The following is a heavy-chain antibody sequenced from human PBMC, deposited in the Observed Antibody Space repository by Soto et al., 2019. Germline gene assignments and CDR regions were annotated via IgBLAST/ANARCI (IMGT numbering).Heavy chain of an antibody. CDR2: IYYSGST. CDR1: GGSISSGGYY. V-gene: IGHV4-31*03. Sequence: PSETLSLTCTVSGGSISSGGYYWSWIRQHPGKGLEWIGYIYYSGSTYYNPSLKSRVTISVDTSKNQFSLKLSSVTAADTAVYYCARGTLHYYDSSGYPGRYFDYWGQGTLVTVSS. CDR3: ARGTLHYYDSSGYPGRYFDY. J-gene: IGHJ4*02. D-gene: IGHD3-22*01.